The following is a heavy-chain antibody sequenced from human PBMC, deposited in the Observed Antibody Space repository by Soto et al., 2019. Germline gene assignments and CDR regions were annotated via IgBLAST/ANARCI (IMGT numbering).Heavy chain of an antibody. V-gene: IGHV3-23*01. CDR1: GVTFSTYS. J-gene: IGHJ4*02. CDR2: ISGSGSST. CDR3: AKVTDDQ. Sequence: EVRLLESGGGLLQPGGSLRLSCAASGVTFSTYSLSWVRQAPGKGLEWVSTISGSGSSTYYADSVKGRFTISRDNSKNTVYLQMNCLRAEDTAIYYCAKVTDDQWGQGTLVTVSS.